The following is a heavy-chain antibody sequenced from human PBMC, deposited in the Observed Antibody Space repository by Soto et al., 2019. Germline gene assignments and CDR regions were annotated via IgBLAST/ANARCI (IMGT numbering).Heavy chain of an antibody. CDR3: ARALPTIVGATIGENAFDI. Sequence: ASVKVSCKASGYTFTSYYMHWVRQATGQGLEWMGIINPSGGSTSYAQKFQGRVTMTRDTSTSTVYMELSSLRSEDTAVYYCARALPTIVGATIGENAFDIWGQGTMVTVSS. CDR2: INPSGGST. D-gene: IGHD1-26*01. J-gene: IGHJ3*02. CDR1: GYTFTSYY. V-gene: IGHV1-46*01.